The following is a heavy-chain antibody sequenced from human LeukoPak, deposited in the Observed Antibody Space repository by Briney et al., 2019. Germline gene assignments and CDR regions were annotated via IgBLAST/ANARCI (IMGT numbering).Heavy chain of an antibody. V-gene: IGHV1-18*01. Sequence: GASVKVSCKASGYTLTSYGISWGRQAPGQGLEWMGWISAYNGNTNYAQKLQGRVTMTTDTSTSTAYMELRSLRSDDPAAYYCARAGFRVLSGLVEYWGQGTLVTVSS. CDR1: GYTLTSYG. CDR2: ISAYNGNT. J-gene: IGHJ4*02. D-gene: IGHD3-10*01. CDR3: ARAGFRVLSGLVEY.